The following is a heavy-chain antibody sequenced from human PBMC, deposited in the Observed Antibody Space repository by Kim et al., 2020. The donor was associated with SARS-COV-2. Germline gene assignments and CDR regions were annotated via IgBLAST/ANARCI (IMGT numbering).Heavy chain of an antibody. D-gene: IGHD3-3*01. V-gene: IGHV1-69*04. CDR3: TRMNWDPNLFEXF. J-gene: IGHJ4*02. CDR2: IIPVIGRT. CDR1: GGTFSNYA. Sequence: SVKVSCKAFGGTFSNYAISWVRQAPGQGLEWMGRIIPVIGRTNYAQKFQGRVTITADKSTSTTYMELRSLRSEDTAVYYCTRMNWDPNLFEXFWGQGTLVTVAS.